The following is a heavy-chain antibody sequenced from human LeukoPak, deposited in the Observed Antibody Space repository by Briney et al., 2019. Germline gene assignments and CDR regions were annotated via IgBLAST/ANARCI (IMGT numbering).Heavy chain of an antibody. Sequence: PGGSLRLSCAASGLTFSSYAMSWVRQAPGKGLEWVSVISGSGGKTYYADSVKGRFTISRDNSKNTLYLQMNSLRAEDTAVYYCAKALVPYCSGGSCYSFDYWGQGTLVTVSS. D-gene: IGHD2-15*01. CDR1: GLTFSSYA. CDR2: ISGSGGKT. J-gene: IGHJ4*02. V-gene: IGHV3-23*01. CDR3: AKALVPYCSGGSCYSFDY.